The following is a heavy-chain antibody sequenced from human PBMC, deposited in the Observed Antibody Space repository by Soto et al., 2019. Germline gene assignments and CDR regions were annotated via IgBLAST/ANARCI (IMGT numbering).Heavy chain of an antibody. CDR2: IYHSGST. CDR1: GGSISSSNW. CDR3: ARVWTTVTNWFDP. J-gene: IGHJ5*02. Sequence: PSETLSLTCAVSGGSISSSNWWSWVRQPPGKGLEWIGEIYHSGSTYYNPSLKSRVTISVDKSKNQFSLKLRSVTAADTAVYYCARVWTTVTNWFDPWGQGTLVTVSS. D-gene: IGHD4-17*01. V-gene: IGHV4-4*02.